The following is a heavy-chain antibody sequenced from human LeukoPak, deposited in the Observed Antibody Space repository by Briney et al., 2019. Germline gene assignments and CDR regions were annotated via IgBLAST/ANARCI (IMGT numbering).Heavy chain of an antibody. CDR2: ISSSGSTI. CDR3: AGMQYSSSWAAFDY. D-gene: IGHD6-13*01. J-gene: IGHJ4*02. V-gene: IGHV3-11*04. Sequence: PGGSLRLSCAASGFTFSDFYMSWIRQAPGKGLEWVSYISSSGSTIYYADSLKGRFTISRDNAKNSLYLQMNSLRAEDTAVYYCAGMQYSSSWAAFDYWGQGTLVIVSS. CDR1: GFTFSDFY.